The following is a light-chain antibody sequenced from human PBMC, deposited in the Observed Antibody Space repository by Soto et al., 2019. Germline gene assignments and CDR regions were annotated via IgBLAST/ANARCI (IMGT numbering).Light chain of an antibody. V-gene: IGKV3-20*01. Sequence: EFVLTQSPGTLSLSPGERATLSCRASQSVSRNYLAWYQQKPGQAPRLLIYGASSRATGIPDRFSGSGSGTDFTLTISRLEPEDSAVYYCQQHGTTFGQGTKVDI. J-gene: IGKJ1*01. CDR2: GAS. CDR3: QQHGTT. CDR1: QSVSRNY.